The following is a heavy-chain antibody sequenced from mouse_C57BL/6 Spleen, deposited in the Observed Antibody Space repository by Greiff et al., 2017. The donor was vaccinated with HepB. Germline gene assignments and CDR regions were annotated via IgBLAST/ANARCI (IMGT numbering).Heavy chain of an antibody. V-gene: IGHV3-6*01. CDR1: GYSITSGYY. D-gene: IGHD2-5*01. CDR2: ISYDGSN. CDR3: ADYSNYYAMDY. J-gene: IGHJ4*01. Sequence: ESGPGLVKPSQSLSLTCSVTGYSITSGYYWNWIRQFPGNKLEWMGYISYDGSNNYNPSLKNRISITRDTSKNQFFLKLNSVTTEDTATYYSADYSNYYAMDYWGQGTSVTVSS.